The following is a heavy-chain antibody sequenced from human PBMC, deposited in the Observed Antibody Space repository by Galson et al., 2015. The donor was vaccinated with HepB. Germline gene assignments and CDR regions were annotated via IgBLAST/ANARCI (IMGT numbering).Heavy chain of an antibody. V-gene: IGHV4-34*01. CDR1: GGSFSGYY. D-gene: IGHD2-2*01. J-gene: IGHJ5*02. CDR3: ARYCTSTSRLNWFDP. CDR2: IYHTGST. Sequence: SETLSLTCAVYGGSFSGYYWSWIRQPPGKGLEWIGEIYHTGSTNYNSSLKSRVTISVDTSKNQFSLKLTSVTAADTAVYYCARYCTSTSRLNWFDPWGQGTLVTVSS.